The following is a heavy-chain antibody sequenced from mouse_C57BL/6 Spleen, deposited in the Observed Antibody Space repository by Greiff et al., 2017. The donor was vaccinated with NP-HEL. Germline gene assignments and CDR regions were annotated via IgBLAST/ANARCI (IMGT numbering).Heavy chain of an antibody. V-gene: IGHV1-9*01. CDR2: ILPGSGST. D-gene: IGHD4-1*01. CDR3: ARAEVTGTRCAY. CDR1: GYTFTGYW. J-gene: IGHJ3*01. Sequence: QVQLQQSGAELMKPGASVKLSCKATGYTFTGYWIEWVKQRPGHGLEWIGEILPGSGSTNYNEKFKGKATFTADTSSNTAYMQLSSLTTEASAIDYCARAEVTGTRCAYWGQGTLVTVSA.